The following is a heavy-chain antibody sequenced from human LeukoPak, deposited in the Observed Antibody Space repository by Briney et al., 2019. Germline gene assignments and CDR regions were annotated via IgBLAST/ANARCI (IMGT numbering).Heavy chain of an antibody. V-gene: IGHV3-23*01. Sequence: PGGSLRLSCAASGFTFSSYAMSWVRQAPGKGLEWVSAISGSGGSTYYADSVKGRFTISRDNSKNTLYLQMDSLRAEDTAVYYCTREFHVSSPEHYFVSIDHWGQGTLVTVSS. CDR1: GFTFSSYA. D-gene: IGHD2-2*01. J-gene: IGHJ1*01. CDR3: TREFHVSSPEHYFVSIDH. CDR2: ISGSGGST.